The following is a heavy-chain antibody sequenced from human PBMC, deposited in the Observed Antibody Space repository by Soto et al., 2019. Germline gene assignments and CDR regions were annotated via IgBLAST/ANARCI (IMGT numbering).Heavy chain of an antibody. D-gene: IGHD1-26*01. V-gene: IGHV3-23*01. J-gene: IGHJ4*02. CDR1: GFTFSSYA. CDR2: ISGSGGST. CDR3: AKDNQWELLSSEHNFDY. Sequence: GGSLRLSCAASGFTFSSYAMSWVRQAPGKGLEWVSAISGSGGSTYYADSVKGRFTISRDNSKNTLYLQMNSLRAEDTAVYYCAKDNQWELLSSEHNFDYWGQGTLVTVSS.